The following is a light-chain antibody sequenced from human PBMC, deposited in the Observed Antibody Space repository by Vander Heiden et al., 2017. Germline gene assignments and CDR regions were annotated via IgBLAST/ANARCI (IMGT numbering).Light chain of an antibody. J-gene: IGLJ2*01. CDR3: VTWDDTFEGPV. CDR2: CND. V-gene: IGLV1-44*01. Sequence: QSVLTQPPSASGAPGQRVTISCSGSNSNIEINTVNWYQHFPGTAPKLLICCNDVRPSGVPDRFIGSKSGTSASLAISGLQSEDEADYYCVTWDDTFEGPVFGGGTKLTV. CDR1: NSNIEINT.